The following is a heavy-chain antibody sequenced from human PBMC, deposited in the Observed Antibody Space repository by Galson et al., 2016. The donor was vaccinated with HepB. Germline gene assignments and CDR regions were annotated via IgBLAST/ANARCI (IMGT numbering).Heavy chain of an antibody. J-gene: IGHJ4*02. CDR1: GFTFSSYG. CDR3: ARGVGYGSGSHFDY. V-gene: IGHV3-33*01. CDR2: IWYDGSNK. Sequence: SLRLSCAASGFTFSSYGMHWVRQASGKGLEWMAVIWYDGSNKYYADSVKGRFTISRDNSKNALYLQMNSLRAEDTAVYYCARGVGYGSGSHFDYWGQGTLVTVSS. D-gene: IGHD3-10*01.